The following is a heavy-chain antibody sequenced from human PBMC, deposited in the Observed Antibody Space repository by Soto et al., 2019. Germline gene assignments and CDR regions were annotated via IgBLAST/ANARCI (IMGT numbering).Heavy chain of an antibody. CDR2: IIPIFGTA. V-gene: IGHV1-69*12. Sequence: QVQLVQSGAEVKKPGSSVKVSCKASGGTFSSYAISWVRQAPGQGLEWMGGIIPIFGTANYAQKFQGRVTITADESTSTAYIELSSLRSEDMAVYYCARRLNWNSTFFDYWGQGPWSPSPQ. CDR1: GGTFSSYA. D-gene: IGHD1-7*01. J-gene: IGHJ4*02. CDR3: ARRLNWNSTFFDY.